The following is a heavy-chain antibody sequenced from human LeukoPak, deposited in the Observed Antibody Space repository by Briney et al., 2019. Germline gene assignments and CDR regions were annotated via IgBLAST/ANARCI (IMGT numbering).Heavy chain of an antibody. D-gene: IGHD5-18*01. Sequence: GGSLRLSCAASGFTFSSYGMTWVRQAPGKGLECVSGINGRGGTTYYADSVKGRFTISRDNSKNTLDLQMNSLRAEDTAVYYCAKRGGFNNGNFDYWGQGALVTVSS. CDR3: AKRGGFNNGNFDY. V-gene: IGHV3-23*01. CDR2: INGRGGTT. J-gene: IGHJ4*02. CDR1: GFTFSSYG.